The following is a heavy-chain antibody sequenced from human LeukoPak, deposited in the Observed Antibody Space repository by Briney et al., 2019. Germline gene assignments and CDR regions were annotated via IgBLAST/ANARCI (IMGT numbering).Heavy chain of an antibody. V-gene: IGHV3-48*03. CDR1: GFTFSNYP. J-gene: IGHJ4*02. CDR2: IGSGGSPI. D-gene: IGHD5-18*01. CDR3: ARVRYNSGYISDY. Sequence: PGGSLRLSCAASGFTFSNYPMNWVRQAPGKGLEWVSYIGSGGSPIYYAGSVRGRFSISRDNAKNSLYLQMSSLRAEDTAVYYCARVRYNSGYISDYSGQGALVTAPS.